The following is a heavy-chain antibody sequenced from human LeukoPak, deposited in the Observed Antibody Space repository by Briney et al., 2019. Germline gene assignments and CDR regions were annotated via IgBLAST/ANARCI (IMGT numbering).Heavy chain of an antibody. CDR3: AREQEAYRGYYGSGSYYNPFDY. Sequence: SETLSLTCTVSGGSISSYYWSWIRQPPGKGLEWIGYIYYSGSTNYNPSLKSRVTISVDTSKNQFSLKLSSVTAADTAVYYCAREQEAYRGYYGSGSYYNPFDYWGQGTLVTVSS. V-gene: IGHV4-59*12. D-gene: IGHD3-10*01. CDR1: GGSISSYY. CDR2: IYYSGST. J-gene: IGHJ4*02.